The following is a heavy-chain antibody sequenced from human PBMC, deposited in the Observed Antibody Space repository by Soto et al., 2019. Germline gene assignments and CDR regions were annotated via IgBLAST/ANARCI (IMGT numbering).Heavy chain of an antibody. CDR3: ARRGGNSSHYYFYAMDV. Sequence: GGSLRLSCAASGFTFSSYGMHWVRQAPGKGLEWVAVISYDGSNKYYADSVKGRFTISRDNSKNTLYLQMNSLRAEDTAVYYCARRGGNSSHYYFYAMDVWGQGTTVTVS. D-gene: IGHD1-26*01. V-gene: IGHV3-30*03. CDR1: GFTFSSYG. CDR2: ISYDGSNK. J-gene: IGHJ6*02.